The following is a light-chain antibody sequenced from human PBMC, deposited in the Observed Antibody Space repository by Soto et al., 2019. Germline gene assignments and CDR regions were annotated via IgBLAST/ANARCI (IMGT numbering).Light chain of an antibody. J-gene: IGLJ1*01. CDR1: SSDVGGYNY. V-gene: IGLV2-8*01. Sequence: QSVLTQPPSASGSPGQSVTISCTGTSSDVGGYNYVSWYQQHPGKAPKLMIYEVSKRPSGVPDRFSGSKSGNTASLTVSGLQAEDEADYYCNSYVGSNTYVFGTGTKLTVL. CDR2: EVS. CDR3: NSYVGSNTYV.